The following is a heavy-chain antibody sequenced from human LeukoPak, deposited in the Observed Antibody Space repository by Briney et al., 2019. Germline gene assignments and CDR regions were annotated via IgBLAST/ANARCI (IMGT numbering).Heavy chain of an antibody. D-gene: IGHD6-13*01. Sequence: ESGPALVKPTQTPTLTCTFSGFSLSTDGMCVSWIRQPPGKALEWLALIDWDDDKRYSPSLKSRLTITKDTSKNQVVLTMTNMDPVDTATYYCAHSGQLESFDYWGQGTLVTVSS. CDR3: AHSGQLESFDY. V-gene: IGHV2-5*08. J-gene: IGHJ4*02. CDR1: GFSLSTDGMC. CDR2: IDWDDDK.